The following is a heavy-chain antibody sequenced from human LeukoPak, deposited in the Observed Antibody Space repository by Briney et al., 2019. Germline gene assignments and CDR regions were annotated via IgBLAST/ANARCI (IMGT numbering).Heavy chain of an antibody. CDR1: GYTFTGYY. CDR2: INPNSGGT. CDR3: ARRTMVRGETTIYYYYMDV. D-gene: IGHD3-10*01. Sequence: ASVKVSCKASGYTFTGYYMHWVRQAPGQGLEWMGRINPNSGGTNYAQKFQGRVTMPRDTSISTAYMELSRLRSDDTAVYYCARRTMVRGETTIYYYYMDVWGKGTTVAVSS. V-gene: IGHV1-2*06. J-gene: IGHJ6*03.